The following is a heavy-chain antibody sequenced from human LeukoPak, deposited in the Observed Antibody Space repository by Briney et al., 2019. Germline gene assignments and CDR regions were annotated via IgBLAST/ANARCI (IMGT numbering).Heavy chain of an antibody. D-gene: IGHD2/OR15-2a*01. Sequence: GGSLRLACAASGFTFSSYAMSWVRRPPGKGRGWVQHISGSGGSTYYAASVKGRFNISRDNSTNKLYLQMNSLRAEDTAVYYCAKDRRIGPYYFDYWGQGTLVTVSS. CDR1: GFTFSSYA. V-gene: IGHV3-23*01. CDR3: AKDRRIGPYYFDY. CDR2: ISGSGGST. J-gene: IGHJ4*02.